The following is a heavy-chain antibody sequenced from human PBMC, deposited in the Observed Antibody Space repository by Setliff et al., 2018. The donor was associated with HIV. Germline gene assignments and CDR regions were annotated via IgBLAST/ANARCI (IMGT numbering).Heavy chain of an antibody. CDR1: GYTFSNYA. J-gene: IGHJ4*02. CDR2: IIPIFGTA. V-gene: IGHV1-69*13. Sequence: SVKVSCKASGYTFSNYAISWVRQAPGQGLEWMGGIIPIFGTANYAQKFQGRVTITADESTSTAYMEVRSLRSDDTAVYYCARGGGLKPFGYQLDYWGQGTLVTVSS. D-gene: IGHD2-2*01. CDR3: ARGGGLKPFGYQLDY.